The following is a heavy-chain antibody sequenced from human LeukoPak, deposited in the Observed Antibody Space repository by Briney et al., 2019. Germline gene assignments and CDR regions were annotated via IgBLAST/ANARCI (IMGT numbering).Heavy chain of an antibody. CDR2: VSTSNGDT. D-gene: IGHD5-18*01. V-gene: IGHV1-18*01. CDR1: GYNFNRYT. J-gene: IGHJ4*02. Sequence: ASVKVSRKTSGYNFNRYTITWVRQAPGQGLEWMGWVSTSNGDTNYAENFQGRLTMTTETVTKTAYMELRRLRSGDTAIYFCARVSDTSMVTPGFDSWGQGTLVTVSS. CDR3: ARVSDTSMVTPGFDS.